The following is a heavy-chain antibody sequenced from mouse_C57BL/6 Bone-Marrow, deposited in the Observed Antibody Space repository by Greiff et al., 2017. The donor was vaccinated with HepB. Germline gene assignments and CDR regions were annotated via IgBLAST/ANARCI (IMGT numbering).Heavy chain of an antibody. CDR2: IDPSDSYT. D-gene: IGHD2-4*01. J-gene: IGHJ1*03. V-gene: IGHV1-69*01. Sequence: VQLQQPGAELVMPGASVKLSCKASRYTFTSYWLHWVKPRPGQGLEWIGEIDPSDSYTNYNQKFKGKSTLTGAKSSSTAYMQLSSLTSEDSAVYYCARERAYYDYWFGDVWGTGTTVTVTP. CDR1: RYTFTSYW. CDR3: ARERAYYDYWFGDV.